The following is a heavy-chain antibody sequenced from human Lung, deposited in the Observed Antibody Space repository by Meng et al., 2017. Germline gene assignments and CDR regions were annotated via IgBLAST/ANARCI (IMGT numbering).Heavy chain of an antibody. CDR3: ARGSVLRYFDWLPLIDY. CDR2: IWYDGSNK. D-gene: IGHD3-9*01. J-gene: IGHJ4*02. Sequence: GESLKISCAASGFTFSSYGMHWVRQAPGKGLEWVAVIWYDGSNKYYADSVKGRFTISRDNSKNTLYLQMNSLRAEDTAVYYCARGSVLRYFDWLPLIDYWGQGTLVTVSS. V-gene: IGHV3-33*01. CDR1: GFTFSSYG.